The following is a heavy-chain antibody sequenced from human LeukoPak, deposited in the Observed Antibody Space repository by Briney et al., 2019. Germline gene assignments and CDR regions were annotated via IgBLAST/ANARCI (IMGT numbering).Heavy chain of an antibody. CDR1: GFTFSDFY. V-gene: IGHV3-11*04. D-gene: IGHD5-24*01. CDR3: VRSLFDGFYYYGMDV. Sequence: GGSLRLSCAASGFTFSDFYMSWIRQSPGKGPEWISYISNSGSIISYADSVKGRFTISRDNSKNTLYLQMNSLRAEDTAVYYCVRSLFDGFYYYGMDVWGQGTTVTVSS. CDR2: ISNSGSII. J-gene: IGHJ6*02.